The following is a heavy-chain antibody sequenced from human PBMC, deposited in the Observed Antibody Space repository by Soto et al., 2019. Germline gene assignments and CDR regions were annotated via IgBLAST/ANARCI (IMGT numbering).Heavy chain of an antibody. CDR3: ARRRGSSGWYY. V-gene: IGHV4-39*01. CDR1: GGSISSNNYY. CDR2: IHYSGST. Sequence: SETLSLTCTVSGGSISSNNYYWGWIRQPPGKGLEWIGSIHYSGSTHHNPSLESRVTISVDTSKDLFSLKVTSVTAADTATYYCARRRGSSGWYYWGQGALVTVSS. D-gene: IGHD6-19*01. J-gene: IGHJ4*02.